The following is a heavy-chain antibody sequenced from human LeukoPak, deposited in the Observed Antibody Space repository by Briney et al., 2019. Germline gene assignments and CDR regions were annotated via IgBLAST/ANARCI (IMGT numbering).Heavy chain of an antibody. J-gene: IGHJ3*02. V-gene: IGHV3-23*01. CDR3: ARDTSSDGFDI. CDR1: GFTFSSYA. Sequence: GGSLRLSCAASGFTFSSYAMSWVRQAPGKGLEWVSAISGSGGSTYYADSVKGRFTISRDNAKNSLYLEMNSLRAEDTAMYYCARDTSSDGFDIWGQGTMVTVSS. CDR2: ISGSGGST. D-gene: IGHD2-2*01.